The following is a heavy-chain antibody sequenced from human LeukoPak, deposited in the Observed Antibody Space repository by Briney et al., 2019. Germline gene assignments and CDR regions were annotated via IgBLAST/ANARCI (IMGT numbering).Heavy chain of an antibody. CDR3: ATSRAAAGCD. CDR2: IGQDGSIK. Sequence: PGGSLRLSCAASGFTFTDYWMSWVRQAPGKGLEWVANIGQDGSIKFYVASVKGRFSISRDNAKNSVFLQMNNLRVEDTAIYYCATSRAAAGCDWGQGTLVTVSS. V-gene: IGHV3-7*03. J-gene: IGHJ4*02. D-gene: IGHD6-13*01. CDR1: GFTFTDYW.